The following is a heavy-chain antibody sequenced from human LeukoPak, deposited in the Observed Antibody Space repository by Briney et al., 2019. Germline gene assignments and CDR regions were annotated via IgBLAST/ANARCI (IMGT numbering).Heavy chain of an antibody. J-gene: IGHJ4*02. CDR1: GFTFSSYA. D-gene: IGHD6-13*01. CDR3: AKDPFSSSY. V-gene: IGHV3-23*01. CDR2: ISVSGSGGST. Sequence: GGSLRLSCAASGFTFSSYAMSGVRQAPGKGLEWVSSISVSGSGGSTYYADSVKGRFTISRDNSKNTLYLQMNSLRAEDTAVYYCAKDPFSSSYWGQGTLVTVSS.